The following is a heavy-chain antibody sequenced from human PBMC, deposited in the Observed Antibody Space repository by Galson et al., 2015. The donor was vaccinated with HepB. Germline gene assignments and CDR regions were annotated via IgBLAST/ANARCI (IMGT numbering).Heavy chain of an antibody. V-gene: IGHV6-1*01. CDR2: TYFRSKWYL. CDR3: VRGQSRTYNI. Sequence: CAISGDSVSSNSVAWSWIRQSPSRGLEWLGTTYFRSKWYLDYSVSMKSRIIITPDTSKNQFSLQLNFVTPGDTAVYYCVRGQSRTYNIWGQGTMVTVSS. J-gene: IGHJ3*02. D-gene: IGHD3-16*01. CDR1: GDSVSSNSVA.